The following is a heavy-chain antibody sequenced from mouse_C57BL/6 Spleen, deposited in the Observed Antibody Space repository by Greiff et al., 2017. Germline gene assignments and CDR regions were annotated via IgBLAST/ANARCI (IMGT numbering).Heavy chain of an antibody. V-gene: IGHV2-5*01. CDR2: RWRGGST. CDR3: AIIYYYGSSHFDV. J-gene: IGHJ1*03. D-gene: IGHD1-1*01. CDR1: GFSLTSYG. Sequence: QVQLQQSGPGLVQPSQSLSITCTVSGFSLTSYGVHWVRQSPGKGLEWLGVRWRGGSTDYNAAFMSRLSITKDNSTSQVFFKMNSLQADDTAIYYCAIIYYYGSSHFDVGGTGTTVTVSS.